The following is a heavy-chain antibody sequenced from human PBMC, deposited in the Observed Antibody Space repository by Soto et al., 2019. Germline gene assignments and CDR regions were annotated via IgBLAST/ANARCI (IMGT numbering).Heavy chain of an antibody. CDR3: ASVTWAATSPRPGMDV. Sequence: EVQLVESGGGLVQPGGSLRLSCAASGFTFSDHYMDWVRQAPGKGLEWVGRIRNKANSYVTEYAESVKGRFTISRDDSKNSLYLHMNSLQSEDTAVYSCASVTWAATSPRPGMDVWGQGTTVTVSS. V-gene: IGHV3-72*01. D-gene: IGHD2-15*01. CDR1: GFTFSDHY. CDR2: IRNKANSYVT. J-gene: IGHJ6*02.